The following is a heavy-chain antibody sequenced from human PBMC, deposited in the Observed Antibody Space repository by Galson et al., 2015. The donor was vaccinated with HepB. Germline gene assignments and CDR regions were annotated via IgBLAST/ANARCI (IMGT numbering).Heavy chain of an antibody. D-gene: IGHD6-19*01. Sequence: SLRLSCAASGFTFSDYYMSWIRQAPGKGLEWVSYISSSSSYTNYADSVKGRFTISRDNAKNSLYLQMNSLRAEDTAVYYCARAHSSACFDYWGQGTLVTASS. V-gene: IGHV3-11*05. CDR2: ISSSSSYT. J-gene: IGHJ4*02. CDR1: GFTFSDYY. CDR3: ARAHSSACFDY.